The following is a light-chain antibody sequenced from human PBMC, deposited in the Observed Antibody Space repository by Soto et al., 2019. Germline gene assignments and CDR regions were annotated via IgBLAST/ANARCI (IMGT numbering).Light chain of an antibody. V-gene: IGLV2-14*01. CDR2: EIT. J-gene: IGLJ3*02. CDR1: SGDIGSHSY. CDR3: SSDVSFYTPCV. Sequence: QSVLTQPASASGSPGQSITISCTGASGDIGSHSYVSWYQQHPGKAPKLLIYEITTRPSGVSNRFSGSMSGNTASLTISGRLPDEEAVDFCSSDVSFYTPCVFGGGTKLTVL.